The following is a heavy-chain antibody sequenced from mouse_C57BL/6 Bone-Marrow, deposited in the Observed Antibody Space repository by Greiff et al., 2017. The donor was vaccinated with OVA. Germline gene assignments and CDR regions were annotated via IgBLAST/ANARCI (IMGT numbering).Heavy chain of an antibody. CDR3: ARRGHLYAMDY. J-gene: IGHJ4*01. D-gene: IGHD3-3*01. CDR1: GYTFTSYW. V-gene: IGHV1-64*01. CDR2: IHPNSGST. Sequence: VQLQQPGAELVKPGASVKLSCKASGYTFTSYWMHWVKQRPGQGLEWIGMIHPNSGSTNYNEKFKSKATLTVDKASSTAYMQLSSLTSEDSAVYYCARRGHLYAMDYWGQGTSVTVSS.